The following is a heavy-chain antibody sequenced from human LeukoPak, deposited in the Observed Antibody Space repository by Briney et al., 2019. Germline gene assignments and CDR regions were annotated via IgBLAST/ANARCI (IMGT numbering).Heavy chain of an antibody. J-gene: IGHJ4*02. V-gene: IGHV1-18*01. CDR2: ISAYNGNT. CDR3: ARNGYDFSSGYYMWTHYDY. Sequence: GASVKVSCKASGYTFTSYGISWVRQAPGQGLEWMGWISAYNGNTNYAQKLQGRVTMTTDTSTSTAYMELRSLRSDDTAVYYCARNGYDFSSGYYMWTHYDYWGQGTLVTVSS. CDR1: GYTFTSYG. D-gene: IGHD3-3*01.